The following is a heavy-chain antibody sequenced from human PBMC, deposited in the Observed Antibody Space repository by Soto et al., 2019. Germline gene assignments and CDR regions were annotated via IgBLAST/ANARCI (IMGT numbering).Heavy chain of an antibody. CDR2: IYYSGST. D-gene: IGHD3-22*01. CDR3: ARDRTYYYDSSGYFDYYYGMDV. V-gene: IGHV4-30-4*01. Sequence: SLTCTVSGGSISSVDYYWSWFRQPPGKGLEWIVYIYYSGSTYYNPSLKSRVTISVDTSKNQFALKLSSVTDADKAVYYCARDRTYYYDSSGYFDYYYGMDVWGKLTTFTASS. CDR1: GGSISSVDYY. J-gene: IGHJ6*04.